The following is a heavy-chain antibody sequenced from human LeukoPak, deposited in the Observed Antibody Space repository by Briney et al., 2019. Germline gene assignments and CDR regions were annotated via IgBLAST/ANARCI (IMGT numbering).Heavy chain of an antibody. CDR1: GFTFITYW. CDR3: ARDGDILTGYYRYYFDY. J-gene: IGHJ4*02. D-gene: IGHD3-9*01. Sequence: GGSLRLSCAASGFTFITYWMSWVRQAPGKGLEWVANIKQDGSEKYYVDSVKGRFTISRDNAKNSLYLQMNSLRAEDTAVYYCARDGDILTGYYRYYFDYWGQGTLVTVSS. CDR2: IKQDGSEK. V-gene: IGHV3-7*01.